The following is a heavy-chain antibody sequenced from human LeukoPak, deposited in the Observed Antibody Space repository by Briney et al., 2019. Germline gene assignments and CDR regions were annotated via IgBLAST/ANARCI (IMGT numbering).Heavy chain of an antibody. CDR3: ARDSGHTLDS. CDR1: GDSVSINTMA. V-gene: IGHV6-1*01. D-gene: IGHD5-12*01. J-gene: IGHJ5*01. CDR2: TYYRSKWYN. Sequence: SQTLSLTSAISGDSVSINTMAWTWIRQSPSRGLEWLGRTYYRSKWYNDYAVSLRSRITVKPNTSKNQYSLQLNSGTPEDTAVYFCARDSGHTLDSWGQGTLVTVSS.